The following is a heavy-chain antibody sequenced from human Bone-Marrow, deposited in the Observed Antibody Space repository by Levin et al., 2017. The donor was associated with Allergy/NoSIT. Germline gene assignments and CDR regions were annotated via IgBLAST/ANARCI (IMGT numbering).Heavy chain of an antibody. CDR2: IGPGGDYI. Sequence: GESLKISCTASGFSFSSYAVDWVRQAPGKGLQWVSSIGPGGDYIYYADSVKGRFTISRDNAKNSLHLQMNSLRDEDTAVYYCARDRSSVTYNSWTMDVWGQGTTVIVSS. J-gene: IGHJ6*02. CDR3: ARDRSSVTYNSWTMDV. D-gene: IGHD5-24*01. CDR1: GFSFSSYA. V-gene: IGHV3-21*01.